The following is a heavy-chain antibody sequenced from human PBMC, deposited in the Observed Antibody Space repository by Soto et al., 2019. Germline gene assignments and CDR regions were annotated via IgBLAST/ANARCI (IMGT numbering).Heavy chain of an antibody. D-gene: IGHD6-19*01. J-gene: IGHJ4*02. CDR1: GYTFTSYD. Sequence: QVQLVQSGAELKKPGASVKVSCKASGYTFTSYDINWVRQATGQGLEWLGWMNPNSGNTGYAQKFQGRVTMARNTSIGTAYMELSSLRSEDTAAYYCASAIAVASTGFDYWGQGTLVTVSS. CDR2: MNPNSGNT. CDR3: ASAIAVASTGFDY. V-gene: IGHV1-8*01.